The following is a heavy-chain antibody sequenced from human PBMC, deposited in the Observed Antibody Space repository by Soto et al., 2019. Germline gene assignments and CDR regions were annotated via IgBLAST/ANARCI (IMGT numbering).Heavy chain of an antibody. CDR3: ARDSASYSSSSGSYWYFDL. CDR2: ISSGSATI. D-gene: IGHD6-6*01. V-gene: IGHV3-48*02. J-gene: IGHJ2*01. CDR1: GFTFSSYG. Sequence: GSLRLSCAASGFTFSSYGMNWVRQAPGKGLEWVSYISSGSATIYYADSVKGRFTISRDNAKNSLYLQVDSLRDEDTAVFYCARDSASYSSSSGSYWYFDLWGRGTLVTVSS.